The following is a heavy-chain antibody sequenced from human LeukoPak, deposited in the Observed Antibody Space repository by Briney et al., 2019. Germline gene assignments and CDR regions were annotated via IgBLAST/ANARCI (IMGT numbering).Heavy chain of an antibody. J-gene: IGHJ4*02. D-gene: IGHD3-9*01. Sequence: GASVKVSCKASGYTFTSYDINWVREATGQGLEWRGWMNPNSGITGYAQKCQGRVTMTRNTSISTAYMELSSLRSEDTAVYYCARGILTGDYNPTSHFDYWGQGTLVTVSS. CDR1: GYTFTSYD. V-gene: IGHV1-8*01. CDR3: ARGILTGDYNPTSHFDY. CDR2: MNPNSGIT.